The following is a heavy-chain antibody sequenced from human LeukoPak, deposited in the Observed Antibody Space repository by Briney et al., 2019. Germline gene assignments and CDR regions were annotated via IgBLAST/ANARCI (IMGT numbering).Heavy chain of an antibody. D-gene: IGHD6-19*01. CDR1: GFTFSSYA. V-gene: IGHV3-30*01. Sequence: GGSLRLSCAATGFTFSSYAMHWVRRAPGKGLEWVAVISYDGSNKYYADSVKGRFTISRDNSKNTLYLQMNSLRAEDTAVYYCAREVPVAGYMDYWGQGTLVTVSS. J-gene: IGHJ4*02. CDR2: ISYDGSNK. CDR3: AREVPVAGYMDY.